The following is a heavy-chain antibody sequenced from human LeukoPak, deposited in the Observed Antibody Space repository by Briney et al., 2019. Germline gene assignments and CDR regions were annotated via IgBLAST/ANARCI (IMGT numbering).Heavy chain of an antibody. V-gene: IGHV3-30*18. CDR3: AKVRWDNSGWYYLDY. J-gene: IGHJ4*02. Sequence: GGSLRLSCAASGFSFKDYDMHWVRQAPGKGLEWVAVITYDGSNKYYTDSVEGRFTISRDNSKSTLYLQMNSLRAEDTAVYYCAKVRWDNSGWYYLDYWGQGTLVTVSS. CDR2: ITYDGSNK. CDR1: GFSFKDYD. D-gene: IGHD6-19*01.